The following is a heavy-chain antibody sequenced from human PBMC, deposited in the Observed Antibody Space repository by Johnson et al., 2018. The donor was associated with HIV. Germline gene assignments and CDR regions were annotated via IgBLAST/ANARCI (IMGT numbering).Heavy chain of an antibody. CDR3: AKASYESGGLGGAVDI. CDR1: GFTFEDDA. V-gene: IGHV3-9*01. D-gene: IGHD3-22*01. J-gene: IGHJ3*02. Sequence: EVQLVESGGGLVQPGRSLRLSCAASGFTFEDDAMHWVRQAPGKGLEWDSGISWNGGNIDYADAVQGRFSISRDNTKNSLYLQMNSLGREDTALYYCAKASYESGGLGGAVDIWGQGTMVTVSS. CDR2: ISWNGGNI.